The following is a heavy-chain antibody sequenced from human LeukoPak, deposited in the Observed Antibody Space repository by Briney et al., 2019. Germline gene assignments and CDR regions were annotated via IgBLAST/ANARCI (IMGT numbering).Heavy chain of an antibody. Sequence: PGGSLRLSCAASGFTFSSYAMSWVRQAPGKGLEWVSSISNSGDYIYYADSVTGRFTISRDNAKNSLYLQMDSLRAEDTAVYYCARDRGWFGTPSFDYWGQGTLVTVSS. CDR1: GFTFSSYA. CDR3: ARDRGWFGTPSFDY. V-gene: IGHV3-21*01. CDR2: ISNSGDYI. J-gene: IGHJ4*02. D-gene: IGHD3-10*01.